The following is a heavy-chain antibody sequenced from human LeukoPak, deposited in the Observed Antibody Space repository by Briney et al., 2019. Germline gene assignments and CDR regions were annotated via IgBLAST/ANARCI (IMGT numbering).Heavy chain of an antibody. Sequence: PGGSLRLSCAASGFTLSSYAMSWVRQAPGKGLEWVSAISGSGGSTYYADSVKGRFTISRDNSKNTLYLQMNSLRAEDTAVYYCASPNYGGNWSQNDYWGQGTLVTVSS. J-gene: IGHJ4*02. CDR3: ASPNYGGNWSQNDY. CDR2: ISGSGGST. V-gene: IGHV3-23*01. D-gene: IGHD4-23*01. CDR1: GFTLSSYA.